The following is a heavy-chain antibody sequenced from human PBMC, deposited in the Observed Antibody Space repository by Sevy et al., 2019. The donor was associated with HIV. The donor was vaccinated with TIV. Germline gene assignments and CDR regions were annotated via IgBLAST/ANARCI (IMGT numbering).Heavy chain of an antibody. D-gene: IGHD4-17*01. CDR3: AKGDYGGNSGHFDS. CDR2: INDNGEKT. Sequence: GGSLRLSCGATGFIFNKYAMNWVRQAPGMGLAWVSGINDNGEKTYYTDTVKGRFTISRDNYRDTLYLQMDHLGAEYAAVYYCAKGDYGGNSGHFDSWGQGTLVTVSS. CDR1: GFIFNKYA. J-gene: IGHJ4*02. V-gene: IGHV3-23*01.